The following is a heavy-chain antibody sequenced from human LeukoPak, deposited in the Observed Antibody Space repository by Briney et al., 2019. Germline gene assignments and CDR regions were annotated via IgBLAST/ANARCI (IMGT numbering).Heavy chain of an antibody. CDR3: ARDPDTADYSNFNAFDI. V-gene: IGHV3-48*04. CDR2: ISSSGSTI. J-gene: IGHJ3*02. Sequence: GGSLRLSCAASGFTFSSYAMHWVRQAPGKGLEWVSYISSSGSTIYYADSVKGRFTISRDNAKNSLYLQMNSLRAEDTAVYYCARDPDTADYSNFNAFDIWGQGTMVTVSS. D-gene: IGHD4-11*01. CDR1: GFTFSSYA.